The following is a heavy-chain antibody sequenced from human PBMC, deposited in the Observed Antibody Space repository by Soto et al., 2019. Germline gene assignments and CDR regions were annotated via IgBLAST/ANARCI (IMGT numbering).Heavy chain of an antibody. CDR2: INTNTGNP. V-gene: IGHV7-4-1*01. Sequence: ASVKVSCKASGGTFSSYAMNWVRQAPGQGLEWVGWINTNTGNPTYAQGFTGRFVFSLDTSVSTAYLQICSLKAEDTAVYYCASAYSSGWYGRDFYYYYGMDVWGQGTTVTVSS. CDR3: ASAYSSGWYGRDFYYYYGMDV. CDR1: GGTFSSYA. D-gene: IGHD6-19*01. J-gene: IGHJ6*02.